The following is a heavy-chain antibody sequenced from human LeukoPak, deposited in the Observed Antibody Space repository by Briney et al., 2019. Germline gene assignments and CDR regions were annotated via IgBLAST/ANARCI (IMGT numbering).Heavy chain of an antibody. V-gene: IGHV4-4*02. CDR1: GGSISNENW. Sequence: SETLSLTCAVSGGSISNENWWGWVRRPPGKGLEWIGEIYHSGSTNYIPSLKSRVTISVDKSKNQFTLKLTSVTAADTAVYYCAGSPIGYGMDVWGQGTTVTVSS. CDR3: AGSPIGYGMDV. CDR2: IYHSGST. J-gene: IGHJ6*02.